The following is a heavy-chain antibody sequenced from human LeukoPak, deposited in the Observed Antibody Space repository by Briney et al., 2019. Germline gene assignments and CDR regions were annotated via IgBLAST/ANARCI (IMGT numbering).Heavy chain of an antibody. D-gene: IGHD3-3*01. CDR2: IYTSGNT. V-gene: IGHV4-4*07. Sequence: SETLSLTCTVSGGSISSYYWSWIRQPAGKGLEWIGRIYTSGNTNYNPSLKSRVTMSVDTSKNQFSLKLSSVTAADTAVYYCAREGGQGEWLLYPFYYYMDVWGKGTTVTVSS. CDR1: GGSISSYY. CDR3: AREGGQGEWLLYPFYYYMDV. J-gene: IGHJ6*03.